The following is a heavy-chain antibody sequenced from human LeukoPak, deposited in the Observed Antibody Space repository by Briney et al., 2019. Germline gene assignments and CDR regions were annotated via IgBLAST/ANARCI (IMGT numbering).Heavy chain of an antibody. D-gene: IGHD6-19*01. CDR1: GGSISSGGYY. CDR2: IYYSGST. J-gene: IGHJ6*02. Sequence: SETLSLTCTVSGGSISSGGYYWSWIRQHPGKSLEWIGYIYYSGSTNYNHSLKSRVTISVDTSKNQFSLKLSSVTAADTAVYYCARLPLSSSVTQLQQWLVPNLNYYFGMDVWGQGTTVTVSS. CDR3: ARLPLSSSVTQLQQWLVPNLNYYFGMDV. V-gene: IGHV4-61*08.